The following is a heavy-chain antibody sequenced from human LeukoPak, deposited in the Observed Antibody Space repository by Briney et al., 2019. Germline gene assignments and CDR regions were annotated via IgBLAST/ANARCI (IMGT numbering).Heavy chain of an antibody. CDR3: ARDRTLGGSYYGYYFDY. Sequence: GGSLRLSCAASGRTFTEYYMHWIRQAPGKGLEWVSYISSSGSTIYYADSVKGRFTISRDNAKNSLYLQMNSLRAEDTAVYYCARDRTLGGSYYGYYFDYWGQGTLVTVSS. D-gene: IGHD1-26*01. V-gene: IGHV3-11*04. J-gene: IGHJ4*02. CDR1: GRTFTEYY. CDR2: ISSSGSTI.